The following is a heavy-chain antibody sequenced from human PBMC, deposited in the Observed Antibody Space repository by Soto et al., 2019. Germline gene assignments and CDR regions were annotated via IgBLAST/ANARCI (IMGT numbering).Heavy chain of an antibody. CDR1: GYTFTSYY. V-gene: IGHV1-46*01. CDR2: INPSGGST. CDR3: ARVSRDTSSSSPGFLWLDR. D-gene: IGHD6-6*01. Sequence: ASVKVSGKASGYTFTSYYMHWVRWAPGQGLEWMGIINPSGGSTSYAQKFQGRVTMTTDTSTSTVYMELSGLRSEDTAVYYCARVSRDTSSSSPGFLWLDRWGQGTLVTVSS. J-gene: IGHJ5*02.